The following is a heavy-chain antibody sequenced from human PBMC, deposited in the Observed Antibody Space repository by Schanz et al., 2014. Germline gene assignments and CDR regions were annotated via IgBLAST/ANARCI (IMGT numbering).Heavy chain of an antibody. D-gene: IGHD5-18*01. CDR3: VRVSFADPRLYRGMDRDIDY. CDR2: ISTSGTYM. CDR1: GFAFSSFA. Sequence: EVQLVESGGGLVKPGGSLRLSCVASGFAFSSFAMTWVRQAPGRGLEWVSSISTSGTYMYIADSLKGRLTISRDDAKKSMYLQMNNLRAEDTAVYYCVRVSFADPRLYRGMDRDIDYWGQGTLVTVSS. V-gene: IGHV3-21*01. J-gene: IGHJ4*02.